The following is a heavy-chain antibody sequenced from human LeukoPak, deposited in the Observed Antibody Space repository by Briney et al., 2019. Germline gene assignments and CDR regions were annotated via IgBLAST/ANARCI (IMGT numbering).Heavy chain of an antibody. J-gene: IGHJ6*02. CDR3: ARVGGYSYGYPYYYGMDV. V-gene: IGHV3-7*01. CDR1: GFTFSSYW. D-gene: IGHD5-18*01. Sequence: GGSLRLSCAASGFTFSSYWMSWVRQAPGKGLEWVANIKQDGSEKYYVDSVKGRFTISRDNAKNSLYLQMNSLRAEDTSVYYCARVGGYSYGYPYYYGMDVWGQGTTVTVSS. CDR2: IKQDGSEK.